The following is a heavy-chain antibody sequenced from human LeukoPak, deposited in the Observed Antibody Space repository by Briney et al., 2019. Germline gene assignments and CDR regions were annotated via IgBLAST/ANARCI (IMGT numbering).Heavy chain of an antibody. J-gene: IGHJ6*03. V-gene: IGHV4-39*01. CDR3: ARHSNWSGYIYYYYYYMDV. D-gene: IGHD3-3*01. Sequence: SETLSLTCTVSGGSISSSSYYWGWIRQPPGKGLEWTGSIYYSGSTYYNPSLKSRVTISVDTSKNQFSLKLSSVTAADTAVYYCARHSNWSGYIYYYYYYMDVWGKGTTVTVSS. CDR1: GGSISSSSYY. CDR2: IYYSGST.